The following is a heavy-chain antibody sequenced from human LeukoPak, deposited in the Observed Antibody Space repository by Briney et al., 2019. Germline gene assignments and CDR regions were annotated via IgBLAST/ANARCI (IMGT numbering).Heavy chain of an antibody. CDR3: TRDSSYGDYSTAFDY. CDR1: GFIFSNYA. J-gene: IGHJ4*02. Sequence: PGGSLRLSCAASGFIFSNYAITWVRQAPGKGLEWVSSSGSPTDYSDSVKDRFTISRDNSKNTLYLQMNSLRADDTAVYYCTRDSSYGDYSTAFDYWGQGALVTVSS. D-gene: IGHD4-17*01. CDR2: SGSPT. V-gene: IGHV3-23*01.